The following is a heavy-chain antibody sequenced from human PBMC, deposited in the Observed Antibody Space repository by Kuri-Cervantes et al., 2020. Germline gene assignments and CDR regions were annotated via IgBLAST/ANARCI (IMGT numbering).Heavy chain of an antibody. D-gene: IGHD6-13*01. CDR3: ARVLEAAPGINLTDY. CDR1: GYTFTSYG. V-gene: IGHV1-18*01. J-gene: IGHJ4*02. Sequence: ASVKVSCKASGYTFTSYGISWVRQAPGQGLEWMGWISAYNGDTNYAQKLQGRVTMTTDTSTSTAYMELRSLRSDDTAVYYCARVLEAAPGINLTDYWGQGTLVTVSS. CDR2: ISAYNGDT.